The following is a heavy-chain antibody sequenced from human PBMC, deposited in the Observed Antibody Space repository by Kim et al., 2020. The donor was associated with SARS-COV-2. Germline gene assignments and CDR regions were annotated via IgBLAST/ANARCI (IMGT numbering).Heavy chain of an antibody. Sequence: GGSLRLSCAASGFTFSRYGMHWVRQAPGKGLEWVAVISYDGSNKYYADSVKGRFTISRDNSKNTLYLQMNSLRAEDTAVYYCAKDRAATFYYYYGMDVWGQGTTVTVSS. V-gene: IGHV3-30*18. CDR1: GFTFSRYG. J-gene: IGHJ6*02. CDR3: AKDRAATFYYYYGMDV. D-gene: IGHD2-15*01. CDR2: ISYDGSNK.